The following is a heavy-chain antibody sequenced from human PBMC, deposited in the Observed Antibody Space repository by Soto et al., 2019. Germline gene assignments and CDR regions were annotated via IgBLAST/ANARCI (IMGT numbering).Heavy chain of an antibody. Sequence: EVQLLESGGGLVQPGGSLRLSCAASGFTFSSYAMSWVRQAPGKGLEWVSAISGSGGSTYYADSVKGRFTISRDNSKNTLYLQMNSLRAEDTAVYYCAKAGYGSGGSCPGDWYFDLWGRGTLVTVSS. CDR2: ISGSGGST. J-gene: IGHJ2*01. CDR3: AKAGYGSGGSCPGDWYFDL. CDR1: GFTFSSYA. V-gene: IGHV3-23*01. D-gene: IGHD2-15*01.